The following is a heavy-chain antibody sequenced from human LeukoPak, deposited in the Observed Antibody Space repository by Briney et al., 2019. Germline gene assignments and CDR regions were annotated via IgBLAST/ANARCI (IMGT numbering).Heavy chain of an antibody. CDR2: IKQDGSEK. Sequence: GGSLRLSCAASGFSFNRYWMNWVRQAPGKGLEWVANIKQDGSEKYYVDSVKGRFTISRDNAKNSLYLQMNSLRVADTAVYYCAPGRYYFDYWGREPWSPSPQ. D-gene: IGHD1-14*01. V-gene: IGHV3-7*02. J-gene: IGHJ4*02. CDR3: APGRYYFDY. CDR1: GFSFNRYW.